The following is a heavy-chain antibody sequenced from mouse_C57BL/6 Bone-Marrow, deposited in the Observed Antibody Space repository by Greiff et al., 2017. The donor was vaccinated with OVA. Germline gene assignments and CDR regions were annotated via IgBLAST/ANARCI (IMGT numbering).Heavy chain of an antibody. CDR2: IHPNSGST. CDR3: ALSTTVVAPVAY. Sequence: VQLQQPGAELVKPGASVTLSCKASGYTFTSYWMHWVKQRPGQGLEWIGMIHPNSGSTNYNEKFKSKATLTVDKSSSTAYMQLSSLTSEDSAVYYCALSTTVVAPVAYWGQGTLVTVSA. V-gene: IGHV1-64*01. J-gene: IGHJ3*01. CDR1: GYTFTSYW. D-gene: IGHD1-1*01.